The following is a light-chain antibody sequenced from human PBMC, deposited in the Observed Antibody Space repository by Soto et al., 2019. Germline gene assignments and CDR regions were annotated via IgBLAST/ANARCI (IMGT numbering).Light chain of an antibody. CDR2: DAS. V-gene: IGKV1-5*01. CDR1: QSISHW. CDR3: QQYNSYPWT. Sequence: DIQMTQSPSTLSASVGCSFTITCRASQSISHWLAWYQQKKGKAPKFLIYDASTLESGVPSRFSGSGYGTEFNLTISSLQTDDFATYYCQQYNSYPWTFGQGTKVDIK. J-gene: IGKJ1*01.